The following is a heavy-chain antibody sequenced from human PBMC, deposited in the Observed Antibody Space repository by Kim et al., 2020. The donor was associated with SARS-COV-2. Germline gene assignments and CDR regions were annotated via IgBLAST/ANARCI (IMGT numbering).Heavy chain of an antibody. CDR1: GYTFTSYD. D-gene: IGHD6-19*01. CDR3: ARGGGWFRNFDY. CDR2: MNPNSGNT. J-gene: IGHJ4*02. V-gene: IGHV1-8*01. Sequence: ASVKVSCKASGYTFTSYDINWVRQATGQGLQWMGWMNPNSGNTGYAQKFQGRVTMTRNTSISTAYMELSSLRSEDTAVYYCARGGGWFRNFDYWGQGALVTVSS.